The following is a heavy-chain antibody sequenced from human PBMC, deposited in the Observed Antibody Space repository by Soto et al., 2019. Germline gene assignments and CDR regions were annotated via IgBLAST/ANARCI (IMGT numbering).Heavy chain of an antibody. Sequence: SVKVSCKASGGTFNSYAISWVRQAPGQGLEWMGGIIPIFGTANYAQKFQGRVTITADESTSTAYMELSSLRSEDTAVYYCARGWSYDILTGYSYWGQGTMVTVYS. CDR1: GGTFNSYA. CDR2: IIPIFGTA. V-gene: IGHV1-69*13. CDR3: ARGWSYDILTGYSY. D-gene: IGHD3-9*01. J-gene: IGHJ4*02.